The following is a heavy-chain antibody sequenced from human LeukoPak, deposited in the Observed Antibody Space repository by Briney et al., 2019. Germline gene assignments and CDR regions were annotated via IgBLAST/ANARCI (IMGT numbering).Heavy chain of an antibody. CDR2: IWYDGSNK. CDR3: VRSYYDSSGYYSAFDI. Sequence: GGSLRLSCAASGFTFSSYGMHWVRQAPGKGLEWVAVIWYDGSNKYYADSVKGRFTISRDNSKNTLYLQMNSLRAEDTAVYYCVRSYYDSSGYYSAFDIWGQGTMVTVSS. CDR1: GFTFSSYG. V-gene: IGHV3-33*01. J-gene: IGHJ3*02. D-gene: IGHD3-22*01.